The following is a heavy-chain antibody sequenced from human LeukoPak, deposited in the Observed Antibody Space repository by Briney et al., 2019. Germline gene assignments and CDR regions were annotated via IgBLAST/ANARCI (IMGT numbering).Heavy chain of an antibody. CDR2: IYSGGST. Sequence: GGSLRLSCAASGFTVRSNYMSWVRQAPGKGLEWVSVIYSGGSTYYADSVKGRFTISRDNSKNTLYLQMNSLRAEDTAVYYCARVQIYYDSSGYTRTMDVWGKGTTVTVSS. J-gene: IGHJ6*03. CDR3: ARVQIYYDSSGYTRTMDV. D-gene: IGHD3-22*01. CDR1: GFTVRSNY. V-gene: IGHV3-53*01.